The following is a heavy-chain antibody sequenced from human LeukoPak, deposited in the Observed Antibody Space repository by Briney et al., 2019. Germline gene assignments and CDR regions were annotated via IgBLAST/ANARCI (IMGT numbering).Heavy chain of an antibody. V-gene: IGHV1-2*02. D-gene: IGHD6-19*01. CDR1: GYTFTGYY. CDR2: INPNSGGT. CDR3: ARPPGSGRYARRTTDYYYYMDV. Sequence: GASVKVSCKASGYTFTGYYMHWVRQAPGQGLEWMGWINPNSGGTNYAQKFQGRVTMTRDTSISTAYMELSRLRSDDTAVYYCARPPGSGRYARRTTDYYYYMDVWGKGTTVTVSS. J-gene: IGHJ6*03.